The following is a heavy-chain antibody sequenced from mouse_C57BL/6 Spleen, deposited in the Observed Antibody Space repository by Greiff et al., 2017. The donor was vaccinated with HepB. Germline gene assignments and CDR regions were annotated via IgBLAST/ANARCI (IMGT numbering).Heavy chain of an antibody. V-gene: IGHV4-1*01. Sequence: EVQLMESGGGLVQPGGSLKLSCAASGIDFSRYWMSWVRRAPGKGLEWIGEINPDSSTINYAPSLKDKFIISRDNAKNTLYLQMSKVRSEDTALYYCARPRDYDDVYAMDYWGQGTSVTVSS. D-gene: IGHD2-4*01. CDR3: ARPRDYDDVYAMDY. CDR2: INPDSSTI. CDR1: GIDFSRYW. J-gene: IGHJ4*01.